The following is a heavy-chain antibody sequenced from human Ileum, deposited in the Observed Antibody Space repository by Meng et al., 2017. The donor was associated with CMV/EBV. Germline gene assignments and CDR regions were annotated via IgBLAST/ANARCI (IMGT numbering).Heavy chain of an antibody. J-gene: IGHJ4*02. Sequence: GESLKISCAASGFTVSNYGMSWVRQAPGKGLEWVSMIYGGRSDIYYTDSVKGRFTISRDNSKNTLFLQMNSLRGEDTAVYYCARLKFWTGEDDYWGQGTLVTVSS. V-gene: IGHV3-23*03. CDR1: GFTVSNYG. CDR2: IYGGRSDI. D-gene: IGHD3/OR15-3a*01. CDR3: ARLKFWTGEDDY.